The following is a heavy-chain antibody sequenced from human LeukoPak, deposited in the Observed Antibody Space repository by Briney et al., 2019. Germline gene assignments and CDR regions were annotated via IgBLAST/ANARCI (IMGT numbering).Heavy chain of an antibody. CDR2: IYYSGST. Sequence: KTSETLSLTCTVSGGSISSSSYYWGWIRQPPGKGLEWIGSIYYSGSTYYNPSLKSRVTISVDTSKNQFSLKLSSVTAADTAVYYCARGPFYYYDSSGYPFGYWGQGTLVTVSS. CDR3: ARGPFYYYDSSGYPFGY. J-gene: IGHJ4*02. D-gene: IGHD3-22*01. V-gene: IGHV4-39*01. CDR1: GGSISSSSYY.